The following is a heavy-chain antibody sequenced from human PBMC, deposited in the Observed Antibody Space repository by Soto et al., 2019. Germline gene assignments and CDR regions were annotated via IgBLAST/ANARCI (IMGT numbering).Heavy chain of an antibody. CDR2: INHSGST. CDR1: GGSFSGYY. J-gene: IGHJ3*02. D-gene: IGHD4-17*01. CDR3: SGGGDYEGGAFDI. V-gene: IGHV4-34*01. Sequence: LTCAVYGGSFSGYYWSWIRQPPGKGLEWIGEINHSGSTNYNPSLKSRVTISVDTSKNQFSLKLSSVTAADTAVYYCSGGGDYEGGAFDIWGQGTMVTVSS.